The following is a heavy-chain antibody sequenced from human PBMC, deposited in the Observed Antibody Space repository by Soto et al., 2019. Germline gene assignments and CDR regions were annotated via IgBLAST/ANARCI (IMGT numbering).Heavy chain of an antibody. CDR1: GFTFSSYS. Sequence: GGSLRLSCAASGFTFSSYSMNWVRQAPGKGLEWVSYISSSSSTIYYADSVKGRFTISRDNAKNSLYLQMNSLRAEDTAVYYCARENVPGIAAAGTIDYWGQGTLVTVSS. CDR3: ARENVPGIAAAGTIDY. D-gene: IGHD6-13*01. J-gene: IGHJ4*02. CDR2: ISSSSSTI. V-gene: IGHV3-48*01.